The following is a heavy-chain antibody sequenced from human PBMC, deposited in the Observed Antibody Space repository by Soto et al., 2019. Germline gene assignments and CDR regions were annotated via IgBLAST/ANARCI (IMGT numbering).Heavy chain of an antibody. CDR1: GGTFSSYA. D-gene: IGHD3-9*01. J-gene: IGHJ6*02. Sequence: ASVKVSCKASGGTFSSYAISWVRQAPGQGLEWMGGIIPIFGTANYAQKFQGRVTITADESTSTAYMELSSLRSEDTAVYYCASPTHNYDILTGYPTYYYYYGMDVWGQGTTVTVSS. CDR2: IIPIFGTA. V-gene: IGHV1-69*13. CDR3: ASPTHNYDILTGYPTYYYYYGMDV.